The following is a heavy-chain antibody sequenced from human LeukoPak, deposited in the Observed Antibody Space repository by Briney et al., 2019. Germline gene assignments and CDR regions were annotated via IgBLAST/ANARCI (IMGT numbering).Heavy chain of an antibody. CDR1: GFTFSNAW. J-gene: IGHJ5*02. Sequence: GGSLRLSCAASGFTFSNAWMSWVRQAPGKGLEWVGRIKSKTDGGTTDYAAPVKGRFTISRDDSKNTLYLQMNSLKTEDTAVYYCPTDAHIVVVVAATEIDPWGQGTLVTVSS. CDR3: PTDAHIVVVVAATEIDP. V-gene: IGHV3-15*01. CDR2: IKSKTDGGTT. D-gene: IGHD2-15*01.